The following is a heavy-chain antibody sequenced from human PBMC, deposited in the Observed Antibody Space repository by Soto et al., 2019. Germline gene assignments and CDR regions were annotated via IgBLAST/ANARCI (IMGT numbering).Heavy chain of an antibody. CDR2: ISAYNGNT. D-gene: IGHD5-18*01. CDR1: GYTFTSSG. J-gene: IGHJ4*02. V-gene: IGHV1-18*01. CDR3: ASSLLVGYGLEGESD. Sequence: QVQLVQSGAEVKKPGASVKVSCKASGYTFTSSGISWVRQAPGQGLEWMGWISAYNGNTNYAQKLQGRGTMTTDTSTSTAYMELRSLRSDDTAVYYCASSLLVGYGLEGESDWGQGTLVTVSS.